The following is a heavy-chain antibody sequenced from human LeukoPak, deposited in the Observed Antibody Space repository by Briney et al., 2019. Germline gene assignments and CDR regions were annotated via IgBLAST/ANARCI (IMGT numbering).Heavy chain of an antibody. D-gene: IGHD3-22*01. CDR1: GGSISGSSYY. CDR2: VYYSGST. Sequence: SETLSLTCTVSGGSISGSSYYWGWIRQPPGKGLEWIGSVYYSGSTYYNPSLKSRVTISVDTSKNQFSLKLSSVTAADTAVYYCARRKYYYDSSGYYYVPDYWGQGTLVTVST. V-gene: IGHV4-39*01. J-gene: IGHJ4*02. CDR3: ARRKYYYDSSGYYYVPDY.